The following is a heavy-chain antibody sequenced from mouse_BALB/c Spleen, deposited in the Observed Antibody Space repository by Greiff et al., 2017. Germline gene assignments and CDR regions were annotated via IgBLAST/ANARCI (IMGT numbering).Heavy chain of an antibody. CDR2: IYPGDGDT. Sequence: VQLQQSGPELVKPGASVKISCKASGYAFSSSWMNWVKQRPGQGLEWIGRIYPGDGDTNYNGKFKGKATLTADKSSSTAYMQLSSLTSVDSAVYFCARGDWEGTYWGQGTLVTVSA. CDR1: GYAFSSSW. J-gene: IGHJ3*01. D-gene: IGHD4-1*01. CDR3: ARGDWEGTY. V-gene: IGHV1-82*01.